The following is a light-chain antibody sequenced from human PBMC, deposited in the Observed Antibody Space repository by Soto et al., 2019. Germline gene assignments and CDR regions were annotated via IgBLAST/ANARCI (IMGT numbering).Light chain of an antibody. V-gene: IGKV3-11*01. Sequence: EIVLTQSPATLSLSPGERATLSCRASQSVSSCLAWYQQKPGQAPRLLIYDASNRATGIPARFSGSGSGTDFTLTVSNLESEDFGVYYCQQYNNWPRATFGGGTKVEIK. CDR3: QQYNNWPRAT. CDR2: DAS. J-gene: IGKJ4*01. CDR1: QSVSSC.